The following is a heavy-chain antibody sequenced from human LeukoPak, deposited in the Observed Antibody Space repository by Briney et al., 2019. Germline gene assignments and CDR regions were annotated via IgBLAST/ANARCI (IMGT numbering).Heavy chain of an antibody. D-gene: IGHD2-2*01. Sequence: SVKVSCKASGGTFSSYAIRWVRQAPGQGLEWMGGIIPIFGTANYAQKFQGRVTITADESTSTAYMELSSLRSEDTAVYYCARAYCSSTSCYHLDYWGQGTLVTVSS. V-gene: IGHV1-69*01. CDR3: ARAYCSSTSCYHLDY. CDR2: IIPIFGTA. J-gene: IGHJ4*02. CDR1: GGTFSSYA.